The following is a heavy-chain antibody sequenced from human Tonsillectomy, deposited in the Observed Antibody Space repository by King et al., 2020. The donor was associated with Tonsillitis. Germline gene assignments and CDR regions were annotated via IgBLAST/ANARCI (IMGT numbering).Heavy chain of an antibody. CDR1: GFTFSSYV. D-gene: IGHD6-19*01. CDR2: ISYDGSNK. CDR3: AKVAVAGTSREYFDL. Sequence: VQLVESGVGVVQPGRSLRLSCAASGFTFSSYVMHWVRQAPGKGLEWVAVISYDGSNKYYADSVKGRFTISRDNSKNTLYLQMDSLRAEDTAVYYCAKVAVAGTSREYFDLWGRGTLVTVSS. J-gene: IGHJ2*01. V-gene: IGHV3-30*18.